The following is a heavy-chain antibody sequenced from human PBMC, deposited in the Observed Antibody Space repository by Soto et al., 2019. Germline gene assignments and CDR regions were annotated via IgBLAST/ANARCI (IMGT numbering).Heavy chain of an antibody. CDR3: ARAQVFSHDY. Sequence: EASVKVSCKASGGTFSNFSIGWVRQAPGQGLEWMGRVIPILGTANYARTFKGRVTITADKSTSTAYMELSSLRSEDTAVFYCARAQVFSHDYWGQGTLVTVSS. V-gene: IGHV1-69*08. CDR2: VIPILGTA. CDR1: GGTFSNFS. J-gene: IGHJ4*02.